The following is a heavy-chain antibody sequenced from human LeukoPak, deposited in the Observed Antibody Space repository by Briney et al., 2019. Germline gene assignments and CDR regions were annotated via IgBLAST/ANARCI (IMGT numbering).Heavy chain of an antibody. D-gene: IGHD3-10*01. CDR3: ARGEGGFGELSPFDY. CDR2: INHSGST. CDR1: GGSFSGYY. V-gene: IGHV4-34*01. Sequence: PSETLSLTCAVYGGSFSGYYWSWIRQPPGKGLEWIGEINHSGSTNHNPSLKSRVTISVDTSKNQFSLKLSSVTAADTAVYYCARGEGGFGELSPFDYWGQGTLVTVSS. J-gene: IGHJ4*02.